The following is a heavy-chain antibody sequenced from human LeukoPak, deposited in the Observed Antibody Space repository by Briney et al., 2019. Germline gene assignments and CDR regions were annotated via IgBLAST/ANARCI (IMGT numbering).Heavy chain of an antibody. CDR2: ISSSSSYI. CDR3: ARGIAVAGTRDAFDI. J-gene: IGHJ3*02. V-gene: IGHV3-21*01. Sequence: GESLRLSCAASGFTFSSYSMNWVRQAPGKGLEWVSSISSSSSYIYYADSVKGRFTISRDNAKNSLYLQMNSLRAEDTAVYYCARGIAVAGTRDAFDIWGQGTMVTVSS. D-gene: IGHD6-19*01. CDR1: GFTFSSYS.